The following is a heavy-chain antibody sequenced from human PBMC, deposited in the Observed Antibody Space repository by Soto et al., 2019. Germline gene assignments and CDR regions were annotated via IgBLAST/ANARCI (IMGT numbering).Heavy chain of an antibody. CDR3: TTEPITGTTFGYYYGMDV. V-gene: IGHV3-15*01. D-gene: IGHD1-7*01. CDR2: IKSKTDGGTT. Sequence: GSLRRSCAASVFTFSNAWMSWVRQAPGKGLEWVGRIKSKTDGGTTDYAAPVKGRFTISRDDSKNTLYLQMNSLKTEDTAVYYCTTEPITGTTFGYYYGMDVWGQGTTVTVSS. J-gene: IGHJ6*02. CDR1: VFTFSNAW.